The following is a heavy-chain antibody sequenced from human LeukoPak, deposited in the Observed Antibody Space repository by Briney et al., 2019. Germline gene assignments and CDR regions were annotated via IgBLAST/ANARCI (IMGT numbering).Heavy chain of an antibody. D-gene: IGHD2-2*02. CDR2: IWYDGSNK. CDR1: GFTFSSYG. Sequence: PGGSLRLSCAASGFTFSSYGMHWVRQAPGKGLEWVAVIWYDGSNKYYADSVKGRFTISRDNSKNTLYLQMNSLRAEDTAVYYCARDGGYCSSTSCYTAQYYYYGMDVWGQGTTVTVSS. V-gene: IGHV3-33*01. CDR3: ARDGGYCSSTSCYTAQYYYYGMDV. J-gene: IGHJ6*02.